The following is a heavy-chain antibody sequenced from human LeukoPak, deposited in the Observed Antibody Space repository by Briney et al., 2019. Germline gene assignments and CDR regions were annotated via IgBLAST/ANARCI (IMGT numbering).Heavy chain of an antibody. Sequence: SETLCLTCTVSGGSLSSYYWSWIRQPPGKGLEWIGEINHSGSTNYNPSLKSRVTISVDTSKNQFSLKLSSVTAADTAVYYCARRLVGARTFDYWGQGTLVTVSS. V-gene: IGHV4-34*01. D-gene: IGHD1-26*01. CDR1: GGSLSSYY. CDR2: INHSGST. J-gene: IGHJ4*02. CDR3: ARRLVGARTFDY.